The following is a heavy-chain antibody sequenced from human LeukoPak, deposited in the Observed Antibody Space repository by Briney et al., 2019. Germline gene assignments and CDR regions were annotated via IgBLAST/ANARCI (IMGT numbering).Heavy chain of an antibody. CDR1: GFTFSSYA. Sequence: SGGSLRLSCAASGFTFSSYAMSWVRQAPGKGLEWVSAISGSGGSTYYADSVKGWFTISRDNSKNTLYLQMNSLRAEDTAVYYCAKQLGYCSDGSCYFPYWGQGTLVTVSS. CDR3: AKQLGYCSDGSCYFPY. J-gene: IGHJ4*02. V-gene: IGHV3-23*01. CDR2: ISGSGGST. D-gene: IGHD2-15*01.